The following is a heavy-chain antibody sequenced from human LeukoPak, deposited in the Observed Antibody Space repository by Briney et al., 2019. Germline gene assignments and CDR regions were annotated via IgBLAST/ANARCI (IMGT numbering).Heavy chain of an antibody. CDR3: ARAYGSSGYYQLPIDY. V-gene: IGHV3-21*04. J-gene: IGHJ4*02. CDR2: ISSSSSYI. Sequence: GGSLRLSCAASGFTFSSYSMNWVRQAPGKGLEWVSSISSSSSYIYYADSVKSRFTISRDNSKNTLFLQMNSLRVEDTALYYCARAYGSSGYYQLPIDYWGQGTLVTVSS. CDR1: GFTFSSYS. D-gene: IGHD3-22*01.